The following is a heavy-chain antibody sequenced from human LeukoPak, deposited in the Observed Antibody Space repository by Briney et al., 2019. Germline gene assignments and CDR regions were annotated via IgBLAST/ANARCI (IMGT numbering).Heavy chain of an antibody. D-gene: IGHD4-23*01. V-gene: IGHV4-61*01. J-gene: IGHJ4*02. CDR1: GGSISSSSYY. Sequence: PSETLSLTCTVSGGSISSSSYYWSWIRQPPGRGLEWIAYIHYSGSAAYNPSLKSRVTISRDMSTNQFSLKMTSVTAADTAVYFCARDMGAPDYGSYSVDYWGQGTLVTVSS. CDR2: IHYSGSA. CDR3: ARDMGAPDYGSYSVDY.